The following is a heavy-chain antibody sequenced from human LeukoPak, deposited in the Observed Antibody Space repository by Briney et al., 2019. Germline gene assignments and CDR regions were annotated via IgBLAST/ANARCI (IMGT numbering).Heavy chain of an antibody. CDR1: GHIFISYY. V-gene: IGHV1-46*01. CDR3: ASDVAREFDH. Sequence: ASVRVSCKASGHIFISYYIHWVRQAPGQGLEWMGVINPSDGSTNYAQKFQGRVTMARDTSATTVYLDQSGLTFEDTAVYYCASDVAREFDHWGQGTLVTVSS. J-gene: IGHJ4*02. CDR2: INPSDGST. D-gene: IGHD5-24*01.